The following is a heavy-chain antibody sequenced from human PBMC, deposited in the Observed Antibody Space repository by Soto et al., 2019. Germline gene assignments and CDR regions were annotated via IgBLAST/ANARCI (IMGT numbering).Heavy chain of an antibody. Sequence: ASVKVSCKASAYTFTNFGISWVRQAPGQGLEWMGWISGYNGNTNYAQKLQGRVTMTTDSSTSTAYMELRSLRSDDTAVYYCARDPIPHYDFWRGEVDYWGQGTLVTVSS. D-gene: IGHD3-3*01. V-gene: IGHV1-18*01. J-gene: IGHJ4*02. CDR1: AYTFTNFG. CDR2: ISGYNGNT. CDR3: ARDPIPHYDFWRGEVDY.